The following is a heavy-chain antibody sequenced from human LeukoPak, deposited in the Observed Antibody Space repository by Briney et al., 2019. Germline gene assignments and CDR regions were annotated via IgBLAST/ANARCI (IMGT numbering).Heavy chain of an antibody. CDR2: IWYDGGYK. CDR3: ARNYYDSSGYQESTFNY. D-gene: IGHD3-22*01. CDR1: GFTFSSFA. J-gene: IGHJ4*02. V-gene: IGHV3-33*08. Sequence: PGGSLRLSCAASGFTFSSFAMTWVRQAPGKGLEWVAGIWYDGGYKYYADSVKGRFTISRDNSKKTLFLQMNSLRAEDTAIYYCARNYYDSSGYQESTFNYWGQGTLVTVSS.